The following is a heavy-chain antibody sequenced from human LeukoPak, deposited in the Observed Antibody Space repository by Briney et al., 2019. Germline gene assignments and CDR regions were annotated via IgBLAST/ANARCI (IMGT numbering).Heavy chain of an antibody. Sequence: PGGSLRLSCAASGFTFSSYEMNWVRQAPGKGLEWVSYISSSGSTIYYADSVKGRFTISRDNAKNSLYLQMNSLRAEDTAVYYCAAVVGMATITGDAFDYWSQGTLVTVSS. CDR1: GFTFSSYE. CDR3: AAVVGMATITGDAFDY. V-gene: IGHV3-48*03. J-gene: IGHJ4*02. D-gene: IGHD5-24*01. CDR2: ISSSGSTI.